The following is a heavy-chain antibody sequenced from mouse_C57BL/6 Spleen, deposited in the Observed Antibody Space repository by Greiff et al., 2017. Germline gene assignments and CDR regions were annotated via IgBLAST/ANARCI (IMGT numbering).Heavy chain of an antibody. Sequence: VQLQQSGAELVRPGASVTLSCKASGYTFTDYEMHWVKQTPVHGLEWIGAIDPETGGTAYNQKFKGKAILTADKSSSTAYMELRSLTSEDSAVYYCTRETTAFDYWGQGTTLTVSS. J-gene: IGHJ2*01. CDR1: GYTFTDYE. D-gene: IGHD1-2*01. V-gene: IGHV1-15*01. CDR2: IDPETGGT. CDR3: TRETTAFDY.